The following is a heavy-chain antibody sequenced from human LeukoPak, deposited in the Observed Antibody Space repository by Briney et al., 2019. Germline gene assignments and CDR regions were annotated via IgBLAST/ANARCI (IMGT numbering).Heavy chain of an antibody. J-gene: IGHJ4*01. CDR2: INDSGST. D-gene: IGHD6-19*01. V-gene: IGHV4-34*01. CDR1: GGSFSGYY. CDR3: PTWYSTGWSLEY. Sequence: PSETLSLTCAVYGGSFSGYYWSWIRQPPGKGLEWIGEINDSGSTKYNPALKSSSRISVDTSKNQHSMKLSSVTAAETAVYKCPTWYSTGWSLEYWGNRTMVTACS.